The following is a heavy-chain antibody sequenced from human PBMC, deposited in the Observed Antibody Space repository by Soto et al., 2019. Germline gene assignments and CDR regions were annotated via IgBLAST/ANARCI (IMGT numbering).Heavy chain of an antibody. Sequence: VQLLESGGGLVQPGGSLRLSCAASGFTFSSYAMSWVRQAPGKGLEWVSAISGSGGSTYYAYSVKGRFTISRDNSNNTLYLQMNSLRAEDTAVYYCAKAKWPPTKGEYFQHWGQGTLVTVSS. J-gene: IGHJ1*01. CDR2: ISGSGGST. V-gene: IGHV3-23*01. D-gene: IGHD5-12*01. CDR1: GFTFSSYA. CDR3: AKAKWPPTKGEYFQH.